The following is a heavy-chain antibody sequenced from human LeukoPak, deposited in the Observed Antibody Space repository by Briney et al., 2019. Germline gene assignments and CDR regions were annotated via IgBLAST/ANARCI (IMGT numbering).Heavy chain of an antibody. V-gene: IGHV4-34*01. CDR2: INHSGST. CDR1: GGSFSGYY. CDR3: ASRKLGNDY. Sequence: SETLSLTCAVYGGSFSGYYWSWIRQPPGKGLEWIGEINHSGSTNYNPSLKSRVTISVDKSKNQFSLILTSVTAADTAVYYCASRKLGNDYWGQGTLVTVSS. D-gene: IGHD7-27*01. J-gene: IGHJ4*02.